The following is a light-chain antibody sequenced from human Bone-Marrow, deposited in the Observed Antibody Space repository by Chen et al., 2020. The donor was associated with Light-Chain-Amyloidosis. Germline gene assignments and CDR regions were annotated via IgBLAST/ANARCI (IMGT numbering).Light chain of an antibody. J-gene: IGLJ2*01. V-gene: IGLV3-25*03. CDR1: DLPTKY. Sequence: SYELTLPPSVPVSPGQTARITCSGDDLPTKYAYWYQQKPGQAPVLVIHRDTERPSGISERFSGSSSGTTATLTISGVQAEDEADYHCQSADSSGTYEVIFGGGTKLTVL. CDR2: RDT. CDR3: QSADSSGTYEVI.